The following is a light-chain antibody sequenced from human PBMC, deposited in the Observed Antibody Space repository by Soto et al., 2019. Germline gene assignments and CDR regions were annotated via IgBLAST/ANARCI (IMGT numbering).Light chain of an antibody. CDR1: SSDVGDYNF. V-gene: IGLV2-14*03. CDR2: DVS. Sequence: QSALTQPASVSGSPGQSITISCTGTSSDVGDYNFVSWYQQHPGKVPKLMIFDVSSRPSGVSNRFSGSKSGNTASLTISGLQAEEDGDYYCTSYSSSSPHVFGSGTKVTVL. CDR3: TSYSSSSPHV. J-gene: IGLJ1*01.